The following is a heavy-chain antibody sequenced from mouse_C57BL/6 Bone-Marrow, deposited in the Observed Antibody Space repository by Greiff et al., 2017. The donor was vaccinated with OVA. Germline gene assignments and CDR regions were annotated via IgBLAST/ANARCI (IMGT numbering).Heavy chain of an antibody. CDR2: ISSCSSTI. CDR3: ARSDYDYFDY. J-gene: IGHJ2*01. Sequence: EVQLQESGGGLVKPGGSLKLSCAASGFTFSDYGMHWVRQAPEKGLEWVAYISSCSSTIYYADTVKGRFTISRDNAKNTLFLQLTSLGSEDTAMYYCARSDYDYFDYWGQGTTLTVSS. CDR1: GFTFSDYG. V-gene: IGHV5-17*01. D-gene: IGHD2-4*01.